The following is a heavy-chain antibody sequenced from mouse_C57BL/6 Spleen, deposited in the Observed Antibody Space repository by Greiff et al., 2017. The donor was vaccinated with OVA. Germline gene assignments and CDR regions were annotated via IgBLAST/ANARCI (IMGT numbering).Heavy chain of an antibody. CDR2: IDPSDSET. V-gene: IGHV1-52*01. J-gene: IGHJ4*01. D-gene: IGHD2-1*01. CDR1: GYTFTSYW. CDR3: ARVGGNYRAMDY. Sequence: QVQLKQPGAELVRPGSSVKLSCKASGYTFTSYWMHWVKQRPIQGLEWIGNIDPSDSETHYNQKFKDKATLTVDKSSSTAYMQLSSLTSEDSAVYYCARVGGNYRAMDYWGQGTSVTVSS.